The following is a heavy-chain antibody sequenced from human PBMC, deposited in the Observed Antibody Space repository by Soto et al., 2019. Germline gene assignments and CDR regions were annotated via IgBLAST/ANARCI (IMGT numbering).Heavy chain of an antibody. Sequence: EVQLVESGGGLVQPGGSLRLSCVASGFTFSSYSMNWVRQAPGKGLEGVSYISSSSSTIYYADSVKGRFTISRDNAKNSLYLQMNSLRDEDTAVYYCARGGNWNYALYGMDVWGQGTTVTVSS. CDR1: GFTFSSYS. CDR2: ISSSSSTI. V-gene: IGHV3-48*02. CDR3: ARGGNWNYALYGMDV. D-gene: IGHD1-7*01. J-gene: IGHJ6*02.